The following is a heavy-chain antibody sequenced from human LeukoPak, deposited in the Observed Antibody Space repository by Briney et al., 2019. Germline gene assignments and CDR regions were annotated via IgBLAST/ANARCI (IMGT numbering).Heavy chain of an antibody. D-gene: IGHD2-21*02. J-gene: IGHJ6*02. CDR3: AREYCGGDCYSDYYYGMDV. CDR1: GGSISSSNW. V-gene: IGHV4-4*02. Sequence: PSGTLSLTCAVSGGSISSSNWWSWVRQPPGKGLEWIGEIYHSGSTNYNPSLKSRVTISVDKSKNQFSLKLSSVTAADTAIYYCAREYCGGDCYSDYYYGMDVWGQGTTVTVSS. CDR2: IYHSGST.